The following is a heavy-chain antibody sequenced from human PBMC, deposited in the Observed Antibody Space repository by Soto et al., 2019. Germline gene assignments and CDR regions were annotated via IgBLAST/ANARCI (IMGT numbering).Heavy chain of an antibody. J-gene: IGHJ3*02. CDR3: AKGPDPGAFDI. D-gene: IGHD3-10*01. CDR1: GFSFSSYA. Sequence: EVQLLESGGGLVQPGGSLRLSCAASGFSFSSYAISWVRQAPGRGLEWVSTFRDTGDKTYYADSVKGRFTVSRDISQNTLYLQMNGLSPHDTAIYYCAKGPDPGAFDIWGQGTMVTVSS. V-gene: IGHV3-23*01. CDR2: FRDTGDKT.